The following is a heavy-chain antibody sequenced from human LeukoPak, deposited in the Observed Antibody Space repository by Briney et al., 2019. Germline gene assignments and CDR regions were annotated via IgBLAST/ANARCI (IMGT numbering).Heavy chain of an antibody. Sequence: PGGSLRLSCAASGFTFSSYWMHWVRQAPGKGLVWVLRINTDGSSTSYADSVKGRFTISRDNAKNTLYLQMNSLRAEDTAVYYCARGQWAYYMDVWGKGTTVTVSS. CDR2: INTDGSST. D-gene: IGHD2-8*01. V-gene: IGHV3-74*01. CDR1: GFTFSSYW. J-gene: IGHJ6*03. CDR3: ARGQWAYYMDV.